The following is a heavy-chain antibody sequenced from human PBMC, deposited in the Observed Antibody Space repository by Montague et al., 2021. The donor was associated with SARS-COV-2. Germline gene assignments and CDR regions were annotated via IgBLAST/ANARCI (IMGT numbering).Heavy chain of an antibody. CDR1: GFTFSSYE. J-gene: IGHJ6*02. CDR3: ASEMATIEYYYYGMDV. CDR2: ISSSGSTI. V-gene: IGHV3-48*03. Sequence: SLRLSCAASGFTFSSYEMNWVRQAPGKGLEWVSCISSSGSTIYYADSVKGRFTISRDNAKNSLYLQMNSLRAEDTAVYYCASEMATIEYYYYGMDVWGQGTTVTVSS. D-gene: IGHD5-24*01.